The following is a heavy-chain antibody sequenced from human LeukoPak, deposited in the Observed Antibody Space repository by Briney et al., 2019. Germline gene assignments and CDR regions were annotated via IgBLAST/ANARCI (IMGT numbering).Heavy chain of an antibody. CDR3: ARAPQWLVLGAYYYYMDV. D-gene: IGHD6-19*01. CDR2: MNPNSGNT. CDR1: GYTFTSYD. V-gene: IGHV1-8*03. Sequence: ASVKVSCKASGYTFTSYDINWVRQATGQWLEWMGWMNPNSGNTGYAQKFQGRVTITRNTSISAAYMELSSLRSEDTAVYYCARAPQWLVLGAYYYYMDVWGKGTAVTVSS. J-gene: IGHJ6*03.